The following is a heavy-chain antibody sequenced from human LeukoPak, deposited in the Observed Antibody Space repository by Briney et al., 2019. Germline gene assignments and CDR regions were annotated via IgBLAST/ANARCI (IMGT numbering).Heavy chain of an antibody. Sequence: ASVKVSCKASGYTFTGYYRHWVRQAPGQGLEWMGWINPNSGGTNYTQKFQGRVTMTRDTSISTAYMELSRLRSDDTAVYYCGGSWNDAFDIWGQGAMVTVSS. CDR2: INPNSGGT. D-gene: IGHD6-13*01. CDR3: GGSWNDAFDI. CDR1: GYTFTGYY. V-gene: IGHV1-2*02. J-gene: IGHJ3*02.